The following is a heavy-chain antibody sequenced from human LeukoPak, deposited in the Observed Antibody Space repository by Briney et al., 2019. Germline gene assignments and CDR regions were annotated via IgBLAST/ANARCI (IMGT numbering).Heavy chain of an antibody. J-gene: IGHJ4*02. Sequence: GGSLRLSCAASGFTFDDYGMSWVRQAPGKGLEWVSGINWNGGSTGYADSVKGRFTISRDNAKNSLYLQMNSLRAKDTALYYCARDLRQLVGGELDYWGQGTLVTVSS. D-gene: IGHD6-6*01. CDR1: GFTFDDYG. CDR3: ARDLRQLVGGELDY. V-gene: IGHV3-20*04. CDR2: INWNGGST.